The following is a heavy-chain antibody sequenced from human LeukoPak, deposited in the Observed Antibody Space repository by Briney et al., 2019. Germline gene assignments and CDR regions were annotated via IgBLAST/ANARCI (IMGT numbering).Heavy chain of an antibody. CDR3: ARDRIRGDIDY. V-gene: IGHV3-48*01. CDR2: ISSSSSTI. D-gene: IGHD3-10*01. J-gene: IGHJ4*02. Sequence: PGGSLRLSCAASGFTFSSYRMNWVRQAPGKGLEWVSYISSSSSTIYYADSVKGRFTISRDNAKNSLYLQMNSLRAEDTAVYYCARDRIRGDIDYWGQGTLVTVSS. CDR1: GFTFSSYR.